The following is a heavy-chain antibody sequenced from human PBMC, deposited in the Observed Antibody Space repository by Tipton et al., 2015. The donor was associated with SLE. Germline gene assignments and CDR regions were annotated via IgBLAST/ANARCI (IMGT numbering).Heavy chain of an antibody. V-gene: IGHV4-59*04. Sequence: TLSLTCTVSGGSISSHYWSWIRQPPGKGLEWIGTIYYSGSTYYNPSLKSRVIISVDTSKNQFSLKLNSVTAADTAVYYCAGWLQTYFDLWGRGTLVTVSS. J-gene: IGHJ2*01. D-gene: IGHD6-19*01. CDR2: IYYSGST. CDR1: GGSISSHY. CDR3: AGWLQTYFDL.